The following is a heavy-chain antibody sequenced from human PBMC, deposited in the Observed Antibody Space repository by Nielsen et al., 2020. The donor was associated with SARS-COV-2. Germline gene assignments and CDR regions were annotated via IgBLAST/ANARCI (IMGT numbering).Heavy chain of an antibody. V-gene: IGHV3-7*01. Sequence: GESLKISCAASGFTFSYYWMSWVRQAPGKGLEWVATIKPDGTEKYFGDSVEGRFTISRDNAKNSLYLQINSLRAEDTAVYYCARDRVSPFNDPPSDYWGHGTLVTVSS. J-gene: IGHJ4*03. CDR2: IKPDGTEK. CDR3: ARDRVSPFNDPPSDY. CDR1: GFTFSYYW. D-gene: IGHD1-1*01.